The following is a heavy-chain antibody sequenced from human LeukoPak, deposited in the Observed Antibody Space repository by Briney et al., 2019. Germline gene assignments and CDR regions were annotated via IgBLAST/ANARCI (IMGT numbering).Heavy chain of an antibody. CDR3: ARGMSVYLLRFDP. J-gene: IGHJ5*02. CDR2: MHPNIGNT. Sequence: ASVKVSCKASGYTFTSYDINWVRQATGQGLEWMGWMHPNIGNTGYAQKFQGRVTMTRNTSISTAYMELSSLRSEHTAVYYCARGMSVYLLRFDPWGQGTLVTVSS. V-gene: IGHV1-8*01. CDR1: GYTFTSYD. D-gene: IGHD1-14*01.